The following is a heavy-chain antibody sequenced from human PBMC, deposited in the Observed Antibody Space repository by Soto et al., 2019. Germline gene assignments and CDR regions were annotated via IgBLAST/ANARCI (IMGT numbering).Heavy chain of an antibody. CDR2: IYYSGST. CDR3: ARVLCSGYGVGWFDP. J-gene: IGHJ5*02. CDR1: GGSVSSGSYY. D-gene: IGHD3-22*01. V-gene: IGHV4-61*01. Sequence: SETLSLTCTVSGGSVSSGSYYWSWIRQPPGKGLEWIGYIYYSGSTNYNPSLKSRVTISVDTSKNQLSLKLRPVTAADTAVEYCARVLCSGYGVGWFDPWGQGTLVTVSS.